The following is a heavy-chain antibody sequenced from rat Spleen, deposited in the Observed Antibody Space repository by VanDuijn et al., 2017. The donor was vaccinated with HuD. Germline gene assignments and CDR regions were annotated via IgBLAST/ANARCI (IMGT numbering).Heavy chain of an antibody. V-gene: IGHV3-1*01. CDR3: TRGIRRVYWYFDF. CDR1: GYSITSNY. J-gene: IGHJ1*01. CDR2: ISYSGST. D-gene: IGHD1-11*01. Sequence: EVHLQESGPGLVKPSQSLSLTCSVTGYSITSNYWGWIRKFPGNKMEWRGYISYSGSTGYNPSLKSRISITRDTSKNQFFLQLNSVTTEDTATYYCTRGIRRVYWYFDFWGPGTMVTVSS.